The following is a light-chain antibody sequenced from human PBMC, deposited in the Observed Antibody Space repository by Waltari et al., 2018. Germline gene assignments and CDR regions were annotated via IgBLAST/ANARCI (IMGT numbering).Light chain of an antibody. CDR2: VNSDGSH. Sequence: QLVLTQSPSASASLGASIKLTCTLSSGHSSNVIAWLQQQPEKGPRFFMKVNSDGSHRKGDEIPDRFSGSSSGSERYLSISSLQSEDEADYFCQTGGHGTWVFGGGTKLTVL. V-gene: IGLV4-69*01. CDR3: QTGGHGTWV. CDR1: SGHSSNV. J-gene: IGLJ3*02.